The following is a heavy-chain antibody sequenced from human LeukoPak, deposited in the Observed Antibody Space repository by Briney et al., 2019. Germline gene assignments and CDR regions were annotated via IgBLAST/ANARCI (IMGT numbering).Heavy chain of an antibody. Sequence: PSETLSLTCTVSGGSISSYYWSWIRQPPGRGLEWFGYIYYSGSTNYNPSLKSRVTISVDTSKNQFSLKLSSVTAADTAVYYCATAYGGTPYYFDYWGQGTLVTVSS. D-gene: IGHD4-23*01. CDR2: IYYSGST. CDR3: ATAYGGTPYYFDY. V-gene: IGHV4-59*01. CDR1: GGSISSYY. J-gene: IGHJ4*02.